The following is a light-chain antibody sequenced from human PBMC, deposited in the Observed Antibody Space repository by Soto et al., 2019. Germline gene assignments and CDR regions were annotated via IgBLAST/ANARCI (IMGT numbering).Light chain of an antibody. Sequence: IVLTQSPATLSLSPGERATLSCRASQSVSSYLAWYQQKPGQAPRLLIYDASNRATGIPARFSGIGSGTDFTLTISSLEPEDFAVYYGQQRSNWPPITFCQGTRLEIK. CDR3: QQRSNWPPIT. CDR2: DAS. V-gene: IGKV3-11*01. CDR1: QSVSSY. J-gene: IGKJ5*01.